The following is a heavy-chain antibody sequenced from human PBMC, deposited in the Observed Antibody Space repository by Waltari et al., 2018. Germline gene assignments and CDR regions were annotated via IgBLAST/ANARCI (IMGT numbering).Heavy chain of an antibody. Sequence: VQLVQSGAEVKKPGSSVMVSCKGSGGTRVNSAIHWVRQAPVQGLEWVGRIIPIFATVNFAQKFQDRVTITAATSTSTAYMEVSSLRSDDTAMYYCAVTLSAAPFYGLDVWGQGTTVTVFS. CDR3: AVTLSAAPFYGLDV. V-gene: IGHV1-69*08. D-gene: IGHD6-13*01. CDR2: IIPIFATV. J-gene: IGHJ6*02. CDR1: GGTRVNSA.